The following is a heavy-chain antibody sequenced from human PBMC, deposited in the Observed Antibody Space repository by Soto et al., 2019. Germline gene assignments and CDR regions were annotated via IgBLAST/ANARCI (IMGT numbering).Heavy chain of an antibody. J-gene: IGHJ6*02. CDR2: INHSGST. V-gene: IGHV4-34*01. D-gene: IGHD5-18*01. Sequence: PSETLSLTCAVYGGSFSGYYWSWVRQPPGKGLEWIGEINHSGSTNYNPSLKSRVTISVDTSKNQFSLKLSSVTAADTAVYYCARREDEGYSYAPLFDRYGMDVWGQGTTVTVSS. CDR1: GGSFSGYY. CDR3: ARREDEGYSYAPLFDRYGMDV.